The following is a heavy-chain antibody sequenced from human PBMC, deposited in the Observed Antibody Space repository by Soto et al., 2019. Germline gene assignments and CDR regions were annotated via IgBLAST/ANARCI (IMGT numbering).Heavy chain of an antibody. V-gene: IGHV2-5*02. CDR3: AHTRSGRPILYYFDY. CDR2: IYWDDDK. D-gene: IGHD3-10*01. Sequence: KESGPTLVKPTQTLTLTCTFSGFSLSTSGVGVGWIRQPPGKALEWLALIYWDDDKRYSPSLKSRLTITKDTSKNQVVLTMTNMDPVDTATYYCAHTRSGRPILYYFDYWGQGTLVTVSS. CDR1: GFSLSTSGVG. J-gene: IGHJ4*02.